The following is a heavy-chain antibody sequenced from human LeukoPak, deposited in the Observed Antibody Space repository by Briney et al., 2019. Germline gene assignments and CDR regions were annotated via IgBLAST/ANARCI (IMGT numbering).Heavy chain of an antibody. CDR1: GFTFSSYA. D-gene: IGHD3-9*01. J-gene: IGHJ3*02. CDR3: ARAPDILTGYYIAAFDI. CDR2: ISSNGGST. Sequence: GGSLRLSCAASGFTFSSYAMHWVRQAPGKGPEYVSAISSNGGSTYYANSVKGRFTISRDNSKNTLYLQMGSLRAEDMAVYYCARAPDILTGYYIAAFDIWGQGTMVTVSS. V-gene: IGHV3-64*01.